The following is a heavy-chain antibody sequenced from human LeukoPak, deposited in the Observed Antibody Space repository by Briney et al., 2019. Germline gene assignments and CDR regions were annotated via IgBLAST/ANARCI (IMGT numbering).Heavy chain of an antibody. J-gene: IGHJ4*02. D-gene: IGHD2-21*01. CDR2: IWYDGSNK. CDR3: GRESKYSCGPFHS. CDR1: GFTFRICG. Sequence: GGSLRLSCAASGFTFRICGMHWVRQAPGKGLEWVAVIWYDGSNKYYADSVKGRFTISRDNSNNTLFLQMNSPRAEDTAVYYCGRESKYSCGPFHSWGQGTLVTVSS. V-gene: IGHV3-33*01.